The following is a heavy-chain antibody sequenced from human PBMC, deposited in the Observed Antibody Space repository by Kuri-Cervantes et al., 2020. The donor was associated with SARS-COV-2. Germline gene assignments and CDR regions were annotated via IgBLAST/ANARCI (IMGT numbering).Heavy chain of an antibody. CDR2: ISAYNGNT. CDR3: ARDPNANHNNWFDP. Sequence: ASVKVSCKASGYTFTSYDINWVRQATGQGLEWMGWISAYNGNTNYAQKLQGRVTMTTDTSTSTAYMELRSLRSDDTAVYYCARDPNANHNNWFDPWGQGTLVTVSS. CDR1: GYTFTSYD. V-gene: IGHV1-18*01. D-gene: IGHD4/OR15-4a*01. J-gene: IGHJ5*02.